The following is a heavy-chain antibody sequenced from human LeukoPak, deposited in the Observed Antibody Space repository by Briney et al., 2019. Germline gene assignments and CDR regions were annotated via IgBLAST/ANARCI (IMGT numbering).Heavy chain of an antibody. CDR3: AKDSCDYVWGSYRCGWFDT. J-gene: IGHJ5*02. Sequence: GRSLRLSCAASGFTFSSYGMHWVRQAPGKGLEWVAVISYDGSNKYYADSAKGRFTISRDNTKNTLYLQMSSLRAEDTAVYYCAKDSCDYVWGSYRCGWFDTWGQGTLVTVSS. CDR1: GFTFSSYG. V-gene: IGHV3-30*18. D-gene: IGHD3-16*02. CDR2: ISYDGSNK.